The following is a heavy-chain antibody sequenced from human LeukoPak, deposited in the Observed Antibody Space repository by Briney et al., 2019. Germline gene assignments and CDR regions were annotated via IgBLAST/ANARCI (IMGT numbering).Heavy chain of an antibody. CDR3: ARFTGYSYVNIPSDI. CDR2: IYYGGSS. CDR1: SSSISSYY. D-gene: IGHD5-18*01. J-gene: IGHJ3*02. V-gene: IGHV4-59*01. Sequence: SETLSLTCSVSSSSISSYYWSWIRQPPGKGLEWIRYIYYGGSSKYSPSLKSRVTILVDASKNQFSLKLSSVTAADTAVYYCARFTGYSYVNIPSDIWGQGKMVTVSS.